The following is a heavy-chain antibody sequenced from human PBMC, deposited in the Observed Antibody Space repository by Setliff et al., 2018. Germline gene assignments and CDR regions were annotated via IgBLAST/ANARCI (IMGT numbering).Heavy chain of an antibody. CDR2: ISSSGSTI. V-gene: IGHV3-11*04. CDR1: GFTFSDYY. CDR3: ASVTYYYDSSGYYRDY. D-gene: IGHD3-22*01. Sequence: PGGSLRLSCAASGFTFSDYYMSWIRQAPGKGLEWVSYISSSGSTIYYADSVKGRFTISRDNAKNSLYLQMNSLRAEDTAVYYCASVTYYYDSSGYYRDYWGQGTLVTVS. J-gene: IGHJ4*02.